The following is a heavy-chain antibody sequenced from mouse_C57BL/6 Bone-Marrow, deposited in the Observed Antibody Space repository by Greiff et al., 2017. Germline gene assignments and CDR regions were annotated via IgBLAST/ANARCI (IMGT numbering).Heavy chain of an antibody. V-gene: IGHV14-2*01. D-gene: IGHD1-1*01. CDR1: GFNIKDYY. Sequence: VQLKESGAELVKPGASVKLSCTASGFNIKDYYMHWVKQRTEQGLEWIGRIDPEDGETKYAPKFPGKATITADTSSNTAYLQLSSLTSEDTAVYYCASITTVVDWYFDVWGTGTTVTASS. J-gene: IGHJ1*03. CDR3: ASITTVVDWYFDV. CDR2: IDPEDGET.